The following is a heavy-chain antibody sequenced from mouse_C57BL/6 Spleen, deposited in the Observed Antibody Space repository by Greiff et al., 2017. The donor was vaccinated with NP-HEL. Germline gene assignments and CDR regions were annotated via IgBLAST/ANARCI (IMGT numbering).Heavy chain of an antibody. Sequence: QVQLQQPGAELVKPGASVKLSCKASGYTFTSYWMHWVKQRPGRGLEWIGRIDPNSGGTKYNEKFKRKATLTVDKPSSTAYMQLSSLTSEDSAVYYCARWRVYYEYDEDAMDYWGQGTSVTVSS. V-gene: IGHV1-72*01. D-gene: IGHD2-4*01. J-gene: IGHJ4*01. CDR2: IDPNSGGT. CDR1: GYTFTSYW. CDR3: ARWRVYYEYDEDAMDY.